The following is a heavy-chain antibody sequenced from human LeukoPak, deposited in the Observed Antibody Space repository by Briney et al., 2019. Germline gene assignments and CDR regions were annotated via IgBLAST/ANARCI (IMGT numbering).Heavy chain of an antibody. CDR3: ARDESGTSAFDI. V-gene: IGHV4-59*01. J-gene: IGHJ3*02. Sequence: PSETLSLTCTVSGGSINSYYWSLIRQPPGKGLEWIGYIYYSGSTNYNPSLKSRVTISVDTSKDQFSLKLSSVTAADTAVYYCARDESGTSAFDIWGQGTMVTVSS. D-gene: IGHD1-1*01. CDR1: GGSINSYY. CDR2: IYYSGST.